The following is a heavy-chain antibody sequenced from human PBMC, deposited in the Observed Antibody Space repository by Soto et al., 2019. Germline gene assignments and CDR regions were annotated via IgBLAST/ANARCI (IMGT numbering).Heavy chain of an antibody. Sequence: QVQLQESGPGLVKPSETLSLTCTVSGGSISSYYWSWIRQPPGKGLEWIGYIYYSGSTNYNPSLKSRVTISVDTSKNQFSLKLSSVTAADTAVYYCARGGSTQPRRHNWFDPWGQGTLVPVSS. CDR2: IYYSGST. J-gene: IGHJ5*02. D-gene: IGHD6-13*01. CDR3: ARGGSTQPRRHNWFDP. CDR1: GGSISSYY. V-gene: IGHV4-59*01.